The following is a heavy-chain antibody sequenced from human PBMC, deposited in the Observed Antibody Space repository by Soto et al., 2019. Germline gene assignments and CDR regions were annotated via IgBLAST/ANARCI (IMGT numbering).Heavy chain of an antibody. J-gene: IGHJ4*02. D-gene: IGHD3-3*01. CDR2: ISAYNGNT. CDR3: ARDSTTIFGVVITSNFDY. V-gene: IGHV1-18*01. Sequence: QVQLVQSGAEVKKPGASVKVSCKASGYTFTSYGISWVRQAPGQGLEWMGWISAYNGNTNYAQKLQGRVTMTTDTSTSTAYMELRSLRSDDTAVYYCARDSTTIFGVVITSNFDYWGQGTLVTASS. CDR1: GYTFTSYG.